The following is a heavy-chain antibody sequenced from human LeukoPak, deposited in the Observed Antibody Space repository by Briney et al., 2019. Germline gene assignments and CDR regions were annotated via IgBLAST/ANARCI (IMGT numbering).Heavy chain of an antibody. V-gene: IGHV4-39*07. CDR3: ARVTGYMIEDYFDY. J-gene: IGHJ4*02. D-gene: IGHD3-22*01. CDR2: IYYSGST. Sequence: SETLSLTCTVSGGSISSSSYYWGWIRQPPGKGLEWIGSIYYSGSTYYNPSLKSRATISVDTSKNQFSLKLRSVTAADTAVYYCARVTGYMIEDYFDYWGQGTLVTVSS. CDR1: GGSISSSSYY.